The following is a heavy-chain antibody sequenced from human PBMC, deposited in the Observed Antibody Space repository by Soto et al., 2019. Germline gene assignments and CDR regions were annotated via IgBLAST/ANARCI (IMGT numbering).Heavy chain of an antibody. CDR1: GFTFSSDD. D-gene: IGHD3-10*01. J-gene: IGHJ3*01. CDR3: ARESAPPESDSDAFDV. V-gene: IGHV3-48*03. CDR2: ISGSNSNI. Sequence: GGSLTLSCAASGFTFSSDDMIWVRQAPGPGLQWIAYISGSNSNIYYTDSVKGRFTISRDNAKQSLYLQMNSLGTEDTGVDYCARESAPPESDSDAFDVWGPGTMVTVSS.